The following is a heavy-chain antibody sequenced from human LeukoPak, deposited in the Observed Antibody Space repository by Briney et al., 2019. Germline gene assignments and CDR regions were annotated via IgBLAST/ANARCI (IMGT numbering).Heavy chain of an antibody. D-gene: IGHD3-3*01. CDR1: GYTFTSYD. Sequence: ASVKASCKASGYTFTSYDINWVRQATGQGLEWMGWMNPNSGNTGYAQKFQGRVTMTRNTSISTAYMELSSLRSEDTAVYYCARGVYYDFWSGYYQGSVFYFDYWGQGTLVTVSS. CDR3: ARGVYYDFWSGYYQGSVFYFDY. CDR2: MNPNSGNT. V-gene: IGHV1-8*01. J-gene: IGHJ4*02.